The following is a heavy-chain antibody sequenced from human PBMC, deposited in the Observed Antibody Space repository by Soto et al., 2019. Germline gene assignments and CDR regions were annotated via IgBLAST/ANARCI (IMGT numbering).Heavy chain of an antibody. J-gene: IGHJ6*02. CDR2: IVVGSGNT. CDR1: GFTFTSSA. D-gene: IGHD4-17*01. Sequence: QMQLVQSGPEVKKPGTSVKVSCKASGFTFTSSAVQWVRQARGQRLEWIGWIVVGSGNTNYAQKFQERVTITSDMSTSTAYMELSSLRSEDTAVYYCAADGYGDHGYYYYYGMDVWGQGTTVTVSS. CDR3: AADGYGDHGYYYYYGMDV. V-gene: IGHV1-58*01.